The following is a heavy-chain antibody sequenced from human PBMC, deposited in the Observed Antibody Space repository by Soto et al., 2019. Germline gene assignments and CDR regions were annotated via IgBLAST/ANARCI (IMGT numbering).Heavy chain of an antibody. CDR1: SASFIKYY. V-gene: IGHV4-59*01. J-gene: IGHJ4*02. CDR2: IYFNGNT. D-gene: IGHD3-16*01. Sequence: SETLSLTCTFSSASFIKYYWTWIRQPPGKGLEWIGYIYFNGNTKYNPSLEGRLTISIDTSKKEFSLKLTSVTAADAAVYYCASVTFGGIVLAHWGQGTLVTVSS. CDR3: ASVTFGGIVLAH.